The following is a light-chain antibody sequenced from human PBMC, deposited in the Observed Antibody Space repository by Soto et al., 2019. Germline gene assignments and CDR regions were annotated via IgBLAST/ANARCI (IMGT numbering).Light chain of an antibody. J-gene: IGLJ2*01. CDR2: DVS. V-gene: IGLV2-14*01. CDR3: SSYTSSSPYVV. CDR1: SSDVGGYNY. Sequence: QSVLTQPASVSGSPGQSITISCTGTSSDVGGYNYVSWYQQHPGKAPKLMIYDVSNRPSGVSNRFSGPKSGKTASLTISGLQAEDEADYYCSSYTSSSPYVVFGGGTKLTVL.